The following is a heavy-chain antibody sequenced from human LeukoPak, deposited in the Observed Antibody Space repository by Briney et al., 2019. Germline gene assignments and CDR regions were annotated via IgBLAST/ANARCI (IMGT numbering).Heavy chain of an antibody. J-gene: IGHJ4*02. CDR1: GFTVGTNY. CDR3: ARLAAGKVIDY. CDR2: IYSGNST. D-gene: IGHD6-13*01. Sequence: GGSLRLSCEASGFTVGTNYMIWLRQAPGKGLEWVSVIYSGNSTYYTDSVRGRFTISRDNSKNTPYLHMISLRADDTAVYYCARLAAGKVIDYWGQGTLVTVSS. V-gene: IGHV3-53*01.